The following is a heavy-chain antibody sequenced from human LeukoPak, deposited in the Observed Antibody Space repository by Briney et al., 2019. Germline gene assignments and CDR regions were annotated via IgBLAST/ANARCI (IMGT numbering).Heavy chain of an antibody. CDR2: ISTYTGNA. D-gene: IGHD3-3*01. CDR1: GYSFITHG. J-gene: IGHJ6*03. CDR3: ARDLAVLGVVFTSYMDV. V-gene: IGHV1-18*01. Sequence: ASVKVSCKASGYSFITHGITWVRQAPGQGLQWVGWISTYTGNAHYAQRLQDSVTLSKDTATTTAYLEVRNLRSDDTAVYYCARDLAVLGVVFTSYMDVWGKGTPVIVSS.